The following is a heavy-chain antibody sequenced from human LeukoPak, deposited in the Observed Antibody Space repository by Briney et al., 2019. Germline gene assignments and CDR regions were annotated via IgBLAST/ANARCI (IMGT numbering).Heavy chain of an antibody. V-gene: IGHV3-15*01. J-gene: IGHJ4*02. CDR2: IKRTTDGGTT. Sequence: GGSLRLSCAASGLPFSNAWMTWVRQAPEKGLEWVGRIKRTTDGGTTDFAAPLKGRFTISRDDSKNTVYLQVNSLKTEDTAIYYCATDLLDYWGQGTLVTVSS. CDR3: ATDLLDY. CDR1: GLPFSNAW.